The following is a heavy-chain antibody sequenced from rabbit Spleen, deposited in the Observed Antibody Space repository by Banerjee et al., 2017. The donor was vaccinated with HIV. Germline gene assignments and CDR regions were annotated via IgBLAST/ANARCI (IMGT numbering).Heavy chain of an antibody. V-gene: IGHV1S45*01. J-gene: IGHJ6*01. CDR1: GLSFSNSHW. Sequence: QQQLEESGGDLVKPEGSLTLTCTASGLSFSNSHWICWVRQAPGKGLEWIACIDISDGDTDYANWPKGRFTISKTSSTTVTLQMTSLTAADTATYFCARDTGSSFSSYGMDLWGPGTLVTVS. D-gene: IGHD8-1*01. CDR2: IDISDGDT. CDR3: ARDTGSSFSSYGMDL.